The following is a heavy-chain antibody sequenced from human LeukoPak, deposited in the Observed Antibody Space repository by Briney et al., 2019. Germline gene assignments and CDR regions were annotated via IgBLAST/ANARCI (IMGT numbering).Heavy chain of an antibody. Sequence: GGSLRPSCTGSGFSVGDHAMSWVRQAPGQGLEWVGFIRSNAYRGTTEYAASVKGRFTISRDDPNNIAYLQMNSLKTEDTAVYYCSRGPIELWVHNGMDVWGQGTTVTVSS. V-gene: IGHV3-49*04. D-gene: IGHD5-18*01. CDR3: SRGPIELWVHNGMDV. J-gene: IGHJ6*02. CDR2: IRSNAYRGTT. CDR1: GFSVGDHA.